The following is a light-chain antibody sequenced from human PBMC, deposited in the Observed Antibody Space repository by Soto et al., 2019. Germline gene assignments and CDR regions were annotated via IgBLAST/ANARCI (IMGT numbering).Light chain of an antibody. V-gene: IGKV1-5*01. CDR1: QSISSW. J-gene: IGKJ3*01. Sequence: DILMTQSPSTLSASVGDRVTITCRASQSISSWLAWYQQKPGQAPKLLIYDASTLESGVPSRLSGSGSGTEFTLTISSLQPDDFATYYCQHYNSFFGPGTKVDIK. CDR2: DAS. CDR3: QHYNSF.